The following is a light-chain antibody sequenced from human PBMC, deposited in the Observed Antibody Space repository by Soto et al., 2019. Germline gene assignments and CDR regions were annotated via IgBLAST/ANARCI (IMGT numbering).Light chain of an antibody. Sequence: QSALTQPASVSGSPGQSITISCTGTSSDVGGYNYVSWYQQHPGKAPKLMIYDVSNRPSGVSNRFSGSKSGNTASLTFSGLQAEDEADYYCSSYTSSSTLFYVFGTGTKLTVL. CDR2: DVS. CDR1: SSDVGGYNY. CDR3: SSYTSSSTLFYV. V-gene: IGLV2-14*01. J-gene: IGLJ1*01.